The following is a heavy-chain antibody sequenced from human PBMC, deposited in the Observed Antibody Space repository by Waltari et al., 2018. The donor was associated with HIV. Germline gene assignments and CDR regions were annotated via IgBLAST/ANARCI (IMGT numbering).Heavy chain of an antibody. CDR2: IYPGDSDT. Sequence: EVQLLQSGAEVKKPGESLKISGKASGYSFTTYWIGWVRQIPGQGMEWMGIIYPGDSDTRYSPSFQGQVIISVDKSISTAYLQWSSLMASDTAVYYCARTSVYYDSSGPWYFDYWGQGTLVTVSS. V-gene: IGHV5-51*01. CDR1: GYSFTTYW. J-gene: IGHJ4*02. D-gene: IGHD3-22*01. CDR3: ARTSVYYDSSGPWYFDY.